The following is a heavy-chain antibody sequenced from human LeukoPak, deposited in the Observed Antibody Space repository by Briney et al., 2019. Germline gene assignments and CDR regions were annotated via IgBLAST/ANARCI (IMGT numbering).Heavy chain of an antibody. CDR3: ARDRAYDSSGNRPRLGY. D-gene: IGHD3-22*01. CDR2: INHSGST. J-gene: IGHJ4*02. Sequence: SETLSLTCAVYGGSFSGYYWSWIRQPPGKGLEWIGEINHSGSTNYNPSLKSRVTISVDTSKNQFSLKLSSVTAADTALYYCARDRAYDSSGNRPRLGYWGQGTLVTVSS. V-gene: IGHV4-34*01. CDR1: GGSFSGYY.